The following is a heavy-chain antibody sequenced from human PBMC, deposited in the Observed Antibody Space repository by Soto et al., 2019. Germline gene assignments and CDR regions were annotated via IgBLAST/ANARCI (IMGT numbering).Heavy chain of an antibody. CDR3: ARAPYRGANSRGALDM. Sequence: QVQLQESGPGLVKPSQTLSLTCTVSGDPISSGDYYWSWIRQPPGKGLEWIGYIYYSGTTYYNPSLKTRVNMSVDTSKNQFSLKLSSVTAADTAVYYCARAPYRGANSRGALDMWGQGTMVTVSS. CDR2: IYYSGTT. D-gene: IGHD7-27*01. J-gene: IGHJ3*02. CDR1: GDPISSGDYY. V-gene: IGHV4-30-4*01.